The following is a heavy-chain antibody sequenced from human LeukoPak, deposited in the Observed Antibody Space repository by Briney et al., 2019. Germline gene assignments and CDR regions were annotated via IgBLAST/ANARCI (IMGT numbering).Heavy chain of an antibody. D-gene: IGHD3-3*01. CDR3: ARAQRPEWFDYYYYYGMDV. V-gene: IGHV4-59*01. Sequence: PSETLSLTCAVYGGSFSGYYWSWIRQPPGKGLEWIGYIYYSGSTNYNPSLKSRVTISVDTSKNQFSLKLSSVTAADTAVYYCARAQRPEWFDYYYYYGMDVWGQGTTVTVSS. CDR2: IYYSGST. J-gene: IGHJ6*02. CDR1: GGSFSGYY.